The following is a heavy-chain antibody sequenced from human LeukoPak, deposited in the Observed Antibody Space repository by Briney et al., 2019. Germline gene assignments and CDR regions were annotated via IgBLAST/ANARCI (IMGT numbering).Heavy chain of an antibody. CDR2: INPNSGGT. V-gene: IGHV1-2*02. CDR3: ARDLNYDFWSGYYDAFDY. Sequence: GASVKVSCKASGYTFTGYYMHWVRQAPGQGLEWMGWINPNSGGTNYAQKLQGRVTMTTDTSTSTAYMELRSLRSDDTAVYYCARDLNYDFWSGYYDAFDYWGQGTLVTVSS. D-gene: IGHD3-3*01. J-gene: IGHJ4*02. CDR1: GYTFTGYY.